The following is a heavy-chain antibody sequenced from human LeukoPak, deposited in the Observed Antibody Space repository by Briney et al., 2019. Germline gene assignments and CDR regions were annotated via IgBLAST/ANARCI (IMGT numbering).Heavy chain of an antibody. V-gene: IGHV1-8*02. J-gene: IGHJ6*03. CDR1: GGTFSSYE. Sequence: GASVKVSCKASGGTFSSYEISWVRQAPGQGLEWMGWINPNSGGTGYAQKFQGRVTMTRNTSITTAYMELSSLRSEDTAVYYCARAEQWRGTYYYMDVWGKGTTVTISS. D-gene: IGHD6-19*01. CDR2: INPNSGGT. CDR3: ARAEQWRGTYYYMDV.